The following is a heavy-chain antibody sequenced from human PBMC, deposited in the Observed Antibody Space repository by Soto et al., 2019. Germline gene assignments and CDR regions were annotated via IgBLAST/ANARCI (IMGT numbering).Heavy chain of an antibody. Sequence: ASLKVSCKASGYTFTSYGISWVRQAPGQGLEWMGWISAYNGNTNYAQKLQGRVTMTTDTSTSTAYMELRSLRSDDTAVYYCARAGKITIFGVVIIDFDYWGQGTLVTVSS. J-gene: IGHJ4*02. D-gene: IGHD3-3*01. CDR3: ARAGKITIFGVVIIDFDY. V-gene: IGHV1-18*01. CDR2: ISAYNGNT. CDR1: GYTFTSYG.